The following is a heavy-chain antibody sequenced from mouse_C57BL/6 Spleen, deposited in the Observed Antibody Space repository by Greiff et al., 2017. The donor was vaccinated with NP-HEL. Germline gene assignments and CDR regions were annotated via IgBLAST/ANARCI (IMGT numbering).Heavy chain of an antibody. Sequence: DVKLQESGPGLVKPSQSLSLTCSVTGYSITSGYYWNWIRQFPGNKLEWMGYISYDGSNNYNPSLKNRISITRDTSKNQFFLKLNSVTTEDTATYYCARDPLITTGDFDYWGQGTTLTVSS. CDR1: GYSITSGYY. J-gene: IGHJ2*01. CDR3: ARDPLITTGDFDY. CDR2: ISYDGSN. D-gene: IGHD1-1*01. V-gene: IGHV3-6*01.